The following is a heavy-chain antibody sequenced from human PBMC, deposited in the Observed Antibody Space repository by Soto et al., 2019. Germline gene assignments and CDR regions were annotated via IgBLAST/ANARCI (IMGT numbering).Heavy chain of an antibody. CDR3: ARDRCSSTSFQAYYYYYMDV. D-gene: IGHD2-2*01. CDR1: GFTFSSYG. Sequence: QVQLVESGGGVVQPGRSLRLSCAASGFTFSSYGMHWVRQAPGKGLEWVAVIWYDGSNKYYADSVKGRFTISRDNSKNTLNLQLNSLRAEDTAVYYCARDRCSSTSFQAYYYYYMDVWGKGTTVTVSS. CDR2: IWYDGSNK. V-gene: IGHV3-33*01. J-gene: IGHJ6*03.